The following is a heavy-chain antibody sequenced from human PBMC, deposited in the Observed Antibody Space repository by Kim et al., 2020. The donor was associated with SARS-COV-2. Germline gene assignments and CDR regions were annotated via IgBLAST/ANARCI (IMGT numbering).Heavy chain of an antibody. J-gene: IGHJ4*02. CDR2: ISWNSGSI. CDR3: AKDISPRVFIAAAGQFDY. Sequence: GGSLRLSCAASGFTFDDYAMHWVRQAPGKGLEWVSGISWNSGSIGYADSVKGRFTISRDNAKNSLYLQMNSLRAEDTALYYCAKDISPRVFIAAAGQFDYWGQGTLVTVSS. D-gene: IGHD6-13*01. V-gene: IGHV3-9*01. CDR1: GFTFDDYA.